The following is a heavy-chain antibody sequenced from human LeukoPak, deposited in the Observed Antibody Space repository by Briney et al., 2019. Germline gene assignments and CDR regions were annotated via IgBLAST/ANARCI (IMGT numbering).Heavy chain of an antibody. Sequence: SETLSLTCTVSGGSISSYYWSWIRQPPGKGLEWIGYIYYSGSTNYNPSLKSRVTISVDTSKNQFSLKLSSVTAAGTAVYYCAREERWLQKRGPYDAFDIWGQGTMVTVSS. CDR1: GGSISSYY. CDR3: AREERWLQKRGPYDAFDI. D-gene: IGHD5-24*01. J-gene: IGHJ3*02. CDR2: IYYSGST. V-gene: IGHV4-59*01.